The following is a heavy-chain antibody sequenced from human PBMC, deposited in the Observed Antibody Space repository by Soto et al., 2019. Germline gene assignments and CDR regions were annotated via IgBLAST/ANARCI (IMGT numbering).Heavy chain of an antibody. CDR2: IIPIFGTA. Sequence: SVKVSCKASGHTFISYAITWVRRAPGQGLEWMGGIIPIFGTADYAQQFQGRVTITADDSTSTAYMELSSLRSEDTDVYDCLSGETQRYYYGMDVWGQGTTVTVSS. CDR3: LSGETQRYYYGMDV. J-gene: IGHJ6*02. D-gene: IGHD3-3*01. V-gene: IGHV1-69*13. CDR1: GHTFISYA.